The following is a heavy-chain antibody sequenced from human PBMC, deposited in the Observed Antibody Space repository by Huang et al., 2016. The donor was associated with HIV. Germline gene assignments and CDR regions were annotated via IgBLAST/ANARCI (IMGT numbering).Heavy chain of an antibody. D-gene: IGHD4-17*01. J-gene: IGHJ4*02. CDR3: ARGQLGSYGDYDVLY. V-gene: IGHV1-69*13. CDR2: LIPMFGTP. Sequence: QVQLVQSGAEVKTPGSSVKVSCKASGGTFSKYVISWVRQAPGQGVEWMGGLIPMFGTPSYARKFQGRVTITADDSTSTTYVEVSSLRSEDTALYYCARGQLGSYGDYDVLYWGQGTLVTVSS. CDR1: GGTFSKYV.